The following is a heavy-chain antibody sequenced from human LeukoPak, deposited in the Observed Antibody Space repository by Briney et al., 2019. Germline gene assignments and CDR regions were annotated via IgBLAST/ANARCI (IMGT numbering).Heavy chain of an antibody. D-gene: IGHD5-18*01. CDR2: IRYDGSNK. Sequence: PGGSLRLSCAASGFTFSSYGMHWVRQAPGKGLEWVAFIRYDGSNKYYADSVKGRFTISSDNSKNTLYLQMNSLRAEDTAVYYCAKVSPAKGSVLRYSYGPDFDYWGQGTLVTVSS. CDR3: AKVSPAKGSVLRYSYGPDFDY. V-gene: IGHV3-30*02. J-gene: IGHJ4*02. CDR1: GFTFSSYG.